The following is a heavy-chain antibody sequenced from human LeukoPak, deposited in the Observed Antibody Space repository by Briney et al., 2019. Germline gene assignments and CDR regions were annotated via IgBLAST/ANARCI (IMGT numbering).Heavy chain of an antibody. CDR2: IFASGST. V-gene: IGHV4-4*07. D-gene: IGHD3-10*01. J-gene: IGHJ4*02. CDR1: GASINSDY. CDR3: VRGWAPRGEKSSFAS. Sequence: PSETLSLTCTVSGASINSDYWTWFRQVAGKGLEWIGRIFASGSTNYNPYLRSRITMSVDTSKNQFSLDLSSVTAADTGVYYCVRGWAPRGEKSSFASWGQGTLVTVSS.